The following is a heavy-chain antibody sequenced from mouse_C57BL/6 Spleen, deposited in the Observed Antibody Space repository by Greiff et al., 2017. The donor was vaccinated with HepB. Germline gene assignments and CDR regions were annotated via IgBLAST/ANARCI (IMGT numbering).Heavy chain of an antibody. CDR1: GFSLTSYG. V-gene: IGHV2-2*01. J-gene: IGHJ4*01. D-gene: IGHD2-1*01. Sequence: QVQLQQSGPGLVQPSQSLSITCTVSGFSLTSYGVHWVRQSPGKGLEWLGVIWSGGSTDYNAAFISRLSISKDNSKSQVFFKMNSLQADDTAIYYCARNSDYGNYGAMDYWGQGTSVTVSS. CDR3: ARNSDYGNYGAMDY. CDR2: IWSGGST.